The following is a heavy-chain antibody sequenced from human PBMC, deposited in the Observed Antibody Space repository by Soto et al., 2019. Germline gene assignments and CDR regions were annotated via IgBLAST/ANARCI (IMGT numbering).Heavy chain of an antibody. CDR2: IFYSGNT. CDR1: GGSISSGGYY. CDR3: ARATYYYDSSGYSDRVLDY. Sequence: PSETLFLTCTVSGGSISSGGYYWSWIRQHPGKGLEWIGYIFYSGNTYYTPSLKSRVTISVDTSKNQFSLKLSSVTAADTAVYYCARATYYYDSSGYSDRVLDYWGQGTLVTVSS. J-gene: IGHJ4*02. V-gene: IGHV4-31*03. D-gene: IGHD3-22*01.